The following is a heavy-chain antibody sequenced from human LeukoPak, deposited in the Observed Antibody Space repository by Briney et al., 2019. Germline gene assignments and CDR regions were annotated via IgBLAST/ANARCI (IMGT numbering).Heavy chain of an antibody. D-gene: IGHD4-17*01. CDR1: AYTFTNYY. V-gene: IGHV1-46*01. J-gene: IGHJ4*02. Sequence: ASVKVSCTASAYTFTNYYMHWVRQAPGQGLEWMGIINPSGYTTYLQKFQGRVTLTRDTSTSTVYMELSSLRSEDTAVYYCARDAMSSVTTSPYYFDYWGQGTLVTVSS. CDR2: INPSGYT. CDR3: ARDAMSSVTTSPYYFDY.